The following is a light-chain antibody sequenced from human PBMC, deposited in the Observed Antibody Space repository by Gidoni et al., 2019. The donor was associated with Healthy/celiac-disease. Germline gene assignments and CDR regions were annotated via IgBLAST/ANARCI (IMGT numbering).Light chain of an antibody. CDR2: KAS. CDR3: QQYNSYSQT. V-gene: IGKV1-5*03. CDR1: QSISSR. Sequence: DIQMTQSPSTLSASVGDRVTITCRASQSISSRLAWYQQKPGKAPKLLIYKASSLESGGPSRFSGRGSGTEFTLTISSLQPDDFATYYCQQYNSYSQTFXXXTKVEIK. J-gene: IGKJ1*01.